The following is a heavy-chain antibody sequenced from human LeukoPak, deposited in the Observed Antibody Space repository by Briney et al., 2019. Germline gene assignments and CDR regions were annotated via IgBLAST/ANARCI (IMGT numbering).Heavy chain of an antibody. CDR2: INHSGST. Sequence: PSETLSLTCAVYGGSFSGYYWSWIRQPPGKGLEWIGEINHSGSTNYNPSLKSRVTISVDTSKNQFSLKLSSVTAADTAVYYCARRNSGSYLVYFDYWGQGTLVTVSS. CDR1: GGSFSGYY. D-gene: IGHD1-26*01. CDR3: ARRNSGSYLVYFDY. J-gene: IGHJ4*02. V-gene: IGHV4-34*01.